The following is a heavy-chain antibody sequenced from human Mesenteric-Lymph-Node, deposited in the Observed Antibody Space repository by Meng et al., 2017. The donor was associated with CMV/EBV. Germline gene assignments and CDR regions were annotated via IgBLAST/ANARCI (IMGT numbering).Heavy chain of an antibody. Sequence: SETLSLTCTVSGGSISSGDFYWSWIRQPPGKGLEWIGYIYYTGSTYYDPSLKSRVTISVDTSKNQFSLKLSSVTAADTAMYYCAKEDCGGDCPPQLWGQGTLVTVSS. J-gene: IGHJ4*02. V-gene: IGHV4-30-4*08. CDR1: GGSISSGDFY. CDR2: IYYTGST. CDR3: AKEDCGGDCPPQL. D-gene: IGHD2-21*01.